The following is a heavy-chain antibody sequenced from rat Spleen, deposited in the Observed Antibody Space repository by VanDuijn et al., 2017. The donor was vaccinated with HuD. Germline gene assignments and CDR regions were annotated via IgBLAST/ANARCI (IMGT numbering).Heavy chain of an antibody. D-gene: IGHD1-3*01. V-gene: IGHV5-25*01. CDR2: ISPSGGST. Sequence: EVQLVESGGGLVQPGRSLKLSCAASGFTFSNYDMAWVRQAPTKGLEWVASISPSGGSTYYRDSVKGRFTVSRDNAKSTLYLQMDSLRSEDTATYYCARQGSMASAMDAWGQGASVTVSS. J-gene: IGHJ4*01. CDR3: ARQGSMASAMDA. CDR1: GFTFSNYD.